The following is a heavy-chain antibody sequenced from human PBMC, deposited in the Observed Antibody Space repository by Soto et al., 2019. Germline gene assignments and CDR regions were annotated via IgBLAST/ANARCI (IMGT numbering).Heavy chain of an antibody. CDR2: VRDSGGGT. CDR1: GFTFNNYA. Sequence: EVQLLESGGALLQPGGSLRLSCAASGFTFNNYAMTWVRQAPGKGLEWVSSVRDSGGGTYYADSVKGRFTISRDNSKNTVDLQMNNLRADNPAVYYCAKGGAGRVLRVYFDYWGQGTLVIVSS. V-gene: IGHV3-23*01. CDR3: AKGGAGRVLRVYFDY. D-gene: IGHD6-19*01. J-gene: IGHJ4*02.